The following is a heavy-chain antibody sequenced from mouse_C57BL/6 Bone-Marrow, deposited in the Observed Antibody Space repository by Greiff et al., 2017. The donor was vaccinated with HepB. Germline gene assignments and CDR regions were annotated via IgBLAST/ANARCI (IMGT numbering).Heavy chain of an antibody. D-gene: IGHD1-1*01. CDR2: INPSSGYT. J-gene: IGHJ2*01. V-gene: IGHV1-4*01. Sequence: QVQLQQSGAELARPGASVKMSCKASGYTFTSYTMHWVKQRPGQGLEWIGYINPSSGYTKYNQKFKGKATLTVDQSSSTAYMQLNSLTSEDSAVYYCARGADGSSYYFDYWGQGTTLTVSS. CDR1: GYTFTSYT. CDR3: ARGADGSSYYFDY.